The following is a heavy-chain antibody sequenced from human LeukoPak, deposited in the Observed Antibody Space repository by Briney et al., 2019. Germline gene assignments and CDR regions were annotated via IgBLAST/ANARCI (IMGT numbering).Heavy chain of an antibody. J-gene: IGHJ1*01. CDR2: INHSGST. CDR1: GGSFSGYY. V-gene: IGHV4-34*01. D-gene: IGHD5-18*01. Sequence: SETLSLTCAVYGGSFSGYYWSWIRQPPGKGLEWIGEINHSGSTNYNPSLKSRVTISVDTSKNQFSLELSSVTAADTAVYYCARSKNFRGYSYGSEYFQHWGQGTLVTVSS. CDR3: ARSKNFRGYSYGSEYFQH.